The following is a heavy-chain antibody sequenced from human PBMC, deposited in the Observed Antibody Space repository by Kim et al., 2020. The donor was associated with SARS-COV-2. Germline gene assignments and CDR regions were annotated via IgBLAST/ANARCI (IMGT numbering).Heavy chain of an antibody. V-gene: IGHV3-30*02. CDR2: EGSQH. J-gene: IGHJ4*01. CDR3: GKVFDY. Sequence: EGSQHYYADSVQGRFTISRDNSRNTVSLQMNNLRPEDTAAYYCGKVFDYWGQGVRVTVSS.